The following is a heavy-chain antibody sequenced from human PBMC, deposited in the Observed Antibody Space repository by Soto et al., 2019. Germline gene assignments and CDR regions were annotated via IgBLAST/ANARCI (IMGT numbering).Heavy chain of an antibody. V-gene: IGHV3-53*02. CDR1: GFTVSSNY. CDR3: ARDLGMPMEDY. D-gene: IGHD2-2*01. Sequence: EVQLVETGGGLIQPGGSLRLSCAASGFTVSSNYMSWVRQAPGKGLEWVSVIYSGGSTYYADYVKGRFTISRDNSKNTLYLQMNSLRAEDTAVYYCARDLGMPMEDYWGQGTLVTVSS. J-gene: IGHJ4*02. CDR2: IYSGGST.